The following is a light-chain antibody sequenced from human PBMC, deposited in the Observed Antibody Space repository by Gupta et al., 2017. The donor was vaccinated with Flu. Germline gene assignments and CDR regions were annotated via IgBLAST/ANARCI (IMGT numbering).Light chain of an antibody. CDR1: SSDIGSYNL. CDR2: EGS. J-gene: IGLJ3*02. CDR3: CSYTGRSPVV. Sequence: QSALTQPASVSGSPGQSITISCTGTSSDIGSYNLVSWYQQHPGKAPKLLIYEGSERPSGVSSRFSGSKSGNTASLTISGLQAEEEAAYYCCSYTGRSPVVFGGGSTVTVV. V-gene: IGLV2-23*01.